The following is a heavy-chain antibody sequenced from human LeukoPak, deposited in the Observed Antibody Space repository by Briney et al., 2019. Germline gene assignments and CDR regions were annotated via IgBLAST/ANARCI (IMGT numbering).Heavy chain of an antibody. CDR3: ARLVTDSSGYHYFDY. V-gene: IGHV5-51*01. Sequence: GESLKISCKGSGYSITSYWIGWVRQMPGKGLEWMGIIYPGDSDTTYSPSFQGQVTISADKSISTAYLQWSSLKASDTAMYYCARLVTDSSGYHYFDYWGQGTLVTVSS. J-gene: IGHJ4*02. D-gene: IGHD3-22*01. CDR2: IYPGDSDT. CDR1: GYSITSYW.